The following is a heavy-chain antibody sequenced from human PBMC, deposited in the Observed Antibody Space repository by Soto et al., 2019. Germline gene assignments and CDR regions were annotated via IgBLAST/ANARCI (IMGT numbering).Heavy chain of an antibody. D-gene: IGHD3-10*01. Sequence: QVQLHQWGAGLLKPSETLSLTCAVYGGSFSGYYWNGIRQSPGKGLEWIGEINQSGSTNYNPSLKSRVTISVDTSKNQFSLRLRSVTAADTAMYYCARGYYGSGSFYSGMDVWGHGTTVTVSS. J-gene: IGHJ6*02. CDR3: ARGYYGSGSFYSGMDV. CDR2: INQSGST. V-gene: IGHV4-34*01. CDR1: GGSFSGYY.